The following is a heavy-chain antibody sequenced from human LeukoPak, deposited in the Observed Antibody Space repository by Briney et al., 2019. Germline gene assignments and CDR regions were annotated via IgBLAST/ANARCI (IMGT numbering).Heavy chain of an antibody. Sequence: QPGGSLRLSCAASGFTFSSYAMSWVRQAPGEGLEWVSAISGSGGSTYYADSVKGRFTISRDNSKNTLYLQMNSLRAEDTAVYYCARARPFYYYDSSGYGFDYWGQGTLVTVSS. D-gene: IGHD3-22*01. CDR3: ARARPFYYYDSSGYGFDY. J-gene: IGHJ4*02. CDR2: ISGSGGST. CDR1: GFTFSSYA. V-gene: IGHV3-23*01.